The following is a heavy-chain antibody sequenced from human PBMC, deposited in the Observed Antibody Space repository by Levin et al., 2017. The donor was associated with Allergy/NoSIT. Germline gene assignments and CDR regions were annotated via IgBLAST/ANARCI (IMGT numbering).Heavy chain of an antibody. CDR3: ARDFEGY. Sequence: GALRLSCAASGFTFSSYWMSWVRQAPGKGLEWVANIKEDGSEKYYVDSVKGRFTISRDNAKNSLFLQMNGLRVEDTAVYYCARDFEGYWGQGTLVTVSS. D-gene: IGHD3-9*01. J-gene: IGHJ4*02. CDR1: GFTFSSYW. CDR2: IKEDGSEK. V-gene: IGHV3-7*01.